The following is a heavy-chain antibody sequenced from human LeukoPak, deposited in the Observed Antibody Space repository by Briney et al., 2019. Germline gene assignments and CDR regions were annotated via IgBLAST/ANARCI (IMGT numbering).Heavy chain of an antibody. V-gene: IGHV3-7*03. CDR2: IKQDGSEK. D-gene: IGHD3/OR15-3a*01. CDR1: GFTFSSYW. Sequence: PGGSLRLSCAASGFTFSSYWMSWVRQAPGKGLEWVANIKQDGSEKYYVDSVKGRFTISSDNAKNSLYLQMNSLRVEDTAVYYCARDPPGLVTLDYWGQGTLVTVSS. CDR3: ARDPPGLVTLDY. J-gene: IGHJ4*02.